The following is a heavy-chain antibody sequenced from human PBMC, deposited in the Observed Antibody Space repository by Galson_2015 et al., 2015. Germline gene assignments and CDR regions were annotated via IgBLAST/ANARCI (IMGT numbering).Heavy chain of an antibody. J-gene: IGHJ6*02. V-gene: IGHV3-23*01. CDR3: AKVKGYCSGDNCYSDYYGMDV. Sequence: SLRLSCAASGFTFSSYAMSWVRQAPGKGLEWVSAISGSGGSTYYADSVKGRFTISRGSSKNTLYLQMNSLRAEDTAVYYCAKVKGYCSGDNCYSDYYGMDVWGQGTTVTVSS. CDR1: GFTFSSYA. D-gene: IGHD2-15*01. CDR2: ISGSGGST.